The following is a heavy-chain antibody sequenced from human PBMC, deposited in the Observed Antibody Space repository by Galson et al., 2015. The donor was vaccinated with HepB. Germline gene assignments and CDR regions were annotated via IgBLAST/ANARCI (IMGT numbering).Heavy chain of an antibody. CDR2: IKSKTDGGTT. CDR3: TTDQYYYGMDV. CDR1: GFTFSNAW. V-gene: IGHV3-15*07. Sequence: LRLSCAASGFTFSNAWMNWVRQAPGKGLEWVGRIKSKTDGGTTDYAAPVKGRFTISRDDSKNTLYLQMNSLKPEDTAVYYCTTDQYYYGMDVWGQGTTVTVSS. J-gene: IGHJ6*02.